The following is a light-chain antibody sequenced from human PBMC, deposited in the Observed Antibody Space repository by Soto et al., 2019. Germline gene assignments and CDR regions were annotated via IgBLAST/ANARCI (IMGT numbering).Light chain of an antibody. CDR1: QSVSSSF. Sequence: EIVLTQSPGTLSLSPGERATLSSRASQSVSSSFFAWYQQRPGQAPRLLTFGASIRATGIPYSFSASGSGTDFTLTICRLEAEDFAVYYCQYYGSSTRGTFGGGTELEI. V-gene: IGKV3-20*01. CDR2: GAS. CDR3: QYYGSSTRGT. J-gene: IGKJ2*01.